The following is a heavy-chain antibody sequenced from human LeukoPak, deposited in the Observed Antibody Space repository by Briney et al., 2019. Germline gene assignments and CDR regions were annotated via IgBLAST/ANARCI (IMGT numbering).Heavy chain of an antibody. CDR1: GVSIRSYY. Sequence: SSETLSLTCSVSGVSIRSYYRSWMRQPAGKALEWIGRIYPSGSTNYNPSLKSRVTMSVDTSQNQFSLKMTSVTAADTAVYYCARGARPTWPGNFDCWVEGSVVTVSS. J-gene: IGHJ4*02. V-gene: IGHV4-4*07. CDR3: ARGARPTWPGNFDC. CDR2: IYPSGST.